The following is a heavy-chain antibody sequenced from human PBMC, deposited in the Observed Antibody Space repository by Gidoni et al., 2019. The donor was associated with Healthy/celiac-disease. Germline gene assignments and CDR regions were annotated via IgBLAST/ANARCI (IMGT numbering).Heavy chain of an antibody. CDR2: IYYSGST. CDR1: GGSISSGGYY. CDR3: ARVYYDSSGYESWFDP. D-gene: IGHD3-22*01. Sequence: QVQLQESGPGLVKPSQTLSLTCTVSGGSISSGGYYWSWIRQHPGKGLEWIGYIYYSGSTYYNPSLKSRVTISVDTSKNQFSLKLSSVTAADTAVYYCARVYYDSSGYESWFDPWGQGTLVTVSS. V-gene: IGHV4-31*03. J-gene: IGHJ5*02.